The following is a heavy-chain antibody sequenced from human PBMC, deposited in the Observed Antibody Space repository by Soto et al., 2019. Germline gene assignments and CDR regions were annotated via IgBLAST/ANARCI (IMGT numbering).Heavy chain of an antibody. J-gene: IGHJ4*02. V-gene: IGHV3-23*01. Sequence: GGSLRLSCAASGFTFSSYAMSWVRQAPGKGLEWVSVISGSGGSTYYADSVKGRFTISRDDSKNTLYLQMNSLRAEDTAGYYCARRGPGTYFDYWGQGTLVTVSS. CDR2: ISGSGGST. CDR1: GFTFSSYA. CDR3: ARRGPGTYFDY. D-gene: IGHD6-13*01.